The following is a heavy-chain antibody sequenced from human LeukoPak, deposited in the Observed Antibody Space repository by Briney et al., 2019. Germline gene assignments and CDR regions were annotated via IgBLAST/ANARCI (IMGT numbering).Heavy chain of an antibody. J-gene: IGHJ4*02. Sequence: ASVKVSCKTSGYTFTAYYIHWVRQAPGQGLEWMGMIYPRDGSTSYAQKFQGRVTVTRDTSTSTVHMELSGLRSEDTAVYYCARDQEGFDYWGQGTLVTVSS. CDR3: ARDQEGFDY. CDR1: GYTFTAYY. V-gene: IGHV1-46*01. CDR2: IYPRDGST.